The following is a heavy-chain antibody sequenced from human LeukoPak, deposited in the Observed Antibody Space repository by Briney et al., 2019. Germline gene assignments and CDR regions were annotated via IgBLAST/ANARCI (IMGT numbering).Heavy chain of an antibody. Sequence: PGGSLRLSCAASGFTFSSYAMHWVRQAPGKGLEWVAVISYDGSNKYYADSVKGRFTISRDNSKNTLYLQMNSLRAEDTAVYYCARGEIVVVPAAIFSSIAARGNYYYYYGMDVWGQGTTVTVSS. V-gene: IGHV3-30-3*01. CDR1: GFTFSSYA. CDR3: ARGEIVVVPAAIFSSIAARGNYYYYYGMDV. D-gene: IGHD2-2*02. CDR2: ISYDGSNK. J-gene: IGHJ6*02.